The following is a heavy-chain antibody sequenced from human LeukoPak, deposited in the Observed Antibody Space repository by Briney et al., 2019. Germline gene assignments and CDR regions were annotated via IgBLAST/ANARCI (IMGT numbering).Heavy chain of an antibody. D-gene: IGHD7-27*01. V-gene: IGHV1-8*01. J-gene: IGHJ4*02. CDR3: VRTPPNWGFDY. CDR1: GYTFTTHD. Sequence: ASVKVSFKASGYTFTTHDINWVRQATGQGLEWLGWMSPNSGDTGYAQKFQGRVTMTSDSSISTAYMELSSLRSEDTAIYYCVRTPPNWGFDYWGQGTLVTVSS. CDR2: MSPNSGDT.